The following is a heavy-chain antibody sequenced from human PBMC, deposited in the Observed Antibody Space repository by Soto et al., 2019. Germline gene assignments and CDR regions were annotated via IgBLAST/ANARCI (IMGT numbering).Heavy chain of an antibody. V-gene: IGHV4-30-4*01. CDR1: GGSISSGDYY. Sequence: PSETLSLTCTVSGGSISSGDYYWSWIRQPPGKGLEWIGYIYYSGSTYYNPSLKSRVTISVDTSKNQFSLKLSSVTAADTDVYYCARNPGYTSYYYGMDVWGQGTTVTVS. CDR3: ARNPGYTSYYYGMDV. J-gene: IGHJ6*02. D-gene: IGHD2-2*02. CDR2: IYYSGST.